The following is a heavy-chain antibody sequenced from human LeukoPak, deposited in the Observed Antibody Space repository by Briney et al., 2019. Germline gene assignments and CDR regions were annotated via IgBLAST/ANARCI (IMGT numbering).Heavy chain of an antibody. Sequence: VASVKVSCRASGYTFTSYYMHWVRQAPGQGLEWMGIINPSGGSTSYAQKFQGRVTMTRDMSTSPVYMELSSLRSEDTAVYYCAGDGSYYYGSGRETYYYYYYMDVWGKGTTVTVSS. V-gene: IGHV1-46*01. CDR3: AGDGSYYYGSGRETYYYYYYMDV. D-gene: IGHD3-10*01. CDR1: GYTFTSYY. CDR2: INPSGGST. J-gene: IGHJ6*03.